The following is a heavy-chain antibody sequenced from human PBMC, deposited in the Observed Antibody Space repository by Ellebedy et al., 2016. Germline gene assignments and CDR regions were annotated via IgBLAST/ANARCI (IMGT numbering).Heavy chain of an antibody. V-gene: IGHV3-33*01. CDR1: GFTFSSYG. CDR3: ARSQDYGGNLIADY. CDR2: IWYDGSNK. D-gene: IGHD4-23*01. J-gene: IGHJ4*02. Sequence: GGSLRLXCAASGFTFSSYGMHWVRQAPGKGLEWVAVIWYDGSNKYYADSVKGRFTISRDNSKNTLYLQMNSLRAEDTAVYYCARSQDYGGNLIADYWGQGTLVTVSS.